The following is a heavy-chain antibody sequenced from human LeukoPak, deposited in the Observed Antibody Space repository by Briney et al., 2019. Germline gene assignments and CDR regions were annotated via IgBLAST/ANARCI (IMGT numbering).Heavy chain of an antibody. D-gene: IGHD3/OR15-3a*01. CDR1: GGSFSDYS. CDR3: ARQTGSGLFILP. CDR2: INHSGSS. V-gene: IGHV4-34*01. J-gene: IGHJ4*02. Sequence: SETLSLTCAVYGGSFSDYSWSWIRQPPGKGLEWIGEINHSGSSNYNPSLKSRVTISVDTSKNQFSLKLTSVTAADTAVYYCARQTGSGLFILPGGQGTLVTVSS.